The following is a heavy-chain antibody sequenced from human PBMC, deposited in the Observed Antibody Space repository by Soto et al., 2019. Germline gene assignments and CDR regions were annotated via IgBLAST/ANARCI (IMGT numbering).Heavy chain of an antibody. CDR1: GYTFTSYG. V-gene: IGHV1-18*01. D-gene: IGHD2-21*02. CDR3: ALNIVVVTAIVEFDY. CDR2: ISTDKGKT. J-gene: IGHJ4*02. Sequence: ASVKVSCKTSGYTFTSYGISWVRQAPGQGLEWMGWISTDKGKTSYAQKFQGRVTITADESTSTAYMELSSLRSEDTAVYYCALNIVVVTAIVEFDYWGQETLVTVSS.